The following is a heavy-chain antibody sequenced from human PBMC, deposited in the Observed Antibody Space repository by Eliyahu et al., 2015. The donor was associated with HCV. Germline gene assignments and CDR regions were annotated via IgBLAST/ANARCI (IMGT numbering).Heavy chain of an antibody. CDR1: GYTFTSYG. Sequence: QVQLVQSGAEVKKPGASVKVSCKASGYTFTSYGISWVRQAPGQGLEWMGWISAYNGNTNYAQKLQGRVTMTTDTSTSTAYMELRSLRSDDTAVYYCARSFMVVVAATDYYYYGMDVWGQGTTVTVSS. CDR2: ISAYNGNT. V-gene: IGHV1-18*01. CDR3: ARSFMVVVAATDYYYYGMDV. J-gene: IGHJ6*02. D-gene: IGHD2-15*01.